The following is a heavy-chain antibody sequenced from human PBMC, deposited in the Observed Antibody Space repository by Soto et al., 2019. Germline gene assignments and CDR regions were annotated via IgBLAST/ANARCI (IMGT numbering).Heavy chain of an antibody. CDR1: GGTFSSYT. V-gene: IGHV1-69*02. J-gene: IGHJ4*02. D-gene: IGHD3-22*01. CDR3: ARSYDSSGFDY. Sequence: QVQLVQSGAEVKKPGSSVKASCKASGGTFSSYTISWVRQAPGQGLEWMGRIIPILGIANYAQKFQGRVTITADKSTSTAYMELSSLRSEDTAVYYCARSYDSSGFDYWGQGTLVTVSS. CDR2: IIPILGIA.